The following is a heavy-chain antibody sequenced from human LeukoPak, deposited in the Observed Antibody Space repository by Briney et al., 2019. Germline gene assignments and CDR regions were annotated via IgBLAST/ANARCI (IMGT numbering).Heavy chain of an antibody. D-gene: IGHD5-12*01. CDR2: INPNDGST. CDR1: RYTFTSYF. J-gene: IGHJ4*02. CDR3: ARARGYSGYNPIDY. Sequence: ASVKVSCKASRYTFTSYFMHWVRQAPGQGLEWMGTINPNDGSTNYAQNFQGRVTMTRDTSTNTFYMELSGLRSEDTALYFCARARGYSGYNPIDYWGQGTLVTVSS. V-gene: IGHV1-46*01.